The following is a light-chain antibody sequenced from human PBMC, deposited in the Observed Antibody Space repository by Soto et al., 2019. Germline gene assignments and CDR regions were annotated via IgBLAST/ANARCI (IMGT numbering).Light chain of an antibody. CDR1: QGITNY. CDR2: ATS. J-gene: IGKJ5*01. CDR3: QQYYSYPSS. V-gene: IGKV1-9*01. Sequence: DIQLTQSPSFLSASVGDRIPITCRASQGITNYFAWYQQKPGKAPNLLIYATSALHSGVPSRFSGSGSGTDFTLTISCLQSEDFATYYCQQYYSYPSSFGQGTRLEIK.